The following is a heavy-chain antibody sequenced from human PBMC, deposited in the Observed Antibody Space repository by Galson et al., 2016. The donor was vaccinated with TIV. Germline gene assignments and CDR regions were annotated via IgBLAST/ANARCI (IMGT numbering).Heavy chain of an antibody. CDR3: ATWGAASDWLGEGYFDY. D-gene: IGHD2-15*01. CDR2: IIPRLGTV. V-gene: IGHV1-69*06. Sequence: SVKVSCKATRGTLRQSAITWVRQAPGQGLEYMGGIIPRLGTVAYANRLRDRLTITADKPTAPHYMELSSLKSEDTAVYYCATWGAASDWLGEGYFDYWGQGTLVTVSS. CDR1: RGTLRQSA. J-gene: IGHJ4*02.